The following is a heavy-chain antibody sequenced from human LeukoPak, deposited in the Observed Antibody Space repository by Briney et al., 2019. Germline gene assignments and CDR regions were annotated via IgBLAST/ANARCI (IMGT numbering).Heavy chain of an antibody. CDR1: GGSISSGGYR. CDR2: INYSGST. CDR3: AREMDAHPRIVV. V-gene: IGHV4-31*11. Sequence: SETLSLTCAVSGGSISSGGYRWTWIRQYPGKGLEWIGYINYSGSTYYNPSLKSRVIISVDTSKNQFSLNLNSVTAADTTVYYCAREMDAHPRIVVWGQGTLVTVSS. D-gene: IGHD2-15*01. J-gene: IGHJ1*01.